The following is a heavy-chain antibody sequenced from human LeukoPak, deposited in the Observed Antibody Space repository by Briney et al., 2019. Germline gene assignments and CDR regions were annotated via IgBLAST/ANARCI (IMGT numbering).Heavy chain of an antibody. CDR1: GFTFSSYG. CDR2: ISYDGSNK. V-gene: IGHV3-30*18. J-gene: IGHJ6*02. CDR3: AKDLLSRGYCSGGSCYLPAKYYGMDV. Sequence: GGSLRLSCAASGFTFSSYGMHWVRQAPGKGLEWVAVISYDGSNKYYADSVKGRFTISRDNSKNTLYLQMNSLRAEDTAVYYCAKDLLSRGYCSGGSCYLPAKYYGMDVWGQGTTVTVSS. D-gene: IGHD2-15*01.